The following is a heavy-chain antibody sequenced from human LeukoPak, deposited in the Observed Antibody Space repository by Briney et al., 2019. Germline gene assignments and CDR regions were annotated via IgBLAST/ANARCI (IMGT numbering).Heavy chain of an antibody. CDR3: ARGPESRTSDAFDI. Sequence: SETLSLTCTVSGGSISSYYWSWIRQPPGKGLEWIGYIYYNGSTNYNPSLKSRVTISVDTSKNQFSLKLSSVTAADTAVYYCARGPESRTSDAFDIWGQGTMVTVSS. CDR1: GGSISSYY. J-gene: IGHJ3*02. CDR2: IYYNGST. V-gene: IGHV4-59*01. D-gene: IGHD1-14*01.